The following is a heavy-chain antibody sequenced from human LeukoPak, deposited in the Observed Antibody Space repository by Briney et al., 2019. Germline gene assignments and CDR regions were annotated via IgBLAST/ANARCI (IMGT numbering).Heavy chain of an antibody. V-gene: IGHV1-18*01. CDR3: ARDLWNFYDDSGYNRDFDS. Sequence: GASVKVSCKATSRISWVRQAPGQGLEWMGWIGTYGGDTYYAQKFQGRITVTTDTSTSTVYMELRNLRSDDTAVYYCARDLWNFYDDSGYNRDFDSWGQGTLVTVPS. CDR1: TSR. CDR2: IGTYGGDT. J-gene: IGHJ5*01. D-gene: IGHD3-22*01.